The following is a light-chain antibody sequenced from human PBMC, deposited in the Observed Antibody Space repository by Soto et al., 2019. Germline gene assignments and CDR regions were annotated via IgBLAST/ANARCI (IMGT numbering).Light chain of an antibody. CDR2: DAS. Sequence: IVLTQSPGTLSVSPGERATLSCRASQSVSSSHLACYQQNPGQAPRLVFYDASNRATGIPARFSGSGSGTDFTLTISRLEPEDFAVYYCQQYGSSPPNTFGGGTKVDIK. J-gene: IGKJ4*01. CDR1: QSVSSSH. V-gene: IGKV3-20*01. CDR3: QQYGSSPPNT.